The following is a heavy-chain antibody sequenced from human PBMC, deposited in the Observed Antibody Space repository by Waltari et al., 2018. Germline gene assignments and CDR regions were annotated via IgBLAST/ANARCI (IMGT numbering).Heavy chain of an antibody. D-gene: IGHD3-10*01. CDR1: GFTVSPTY. J-gene: IGHJ4*02. CDR3: AGHGYFGSGSHYFDS. CDR2: IYAGGTT. Sequence: EVQLVDSGGGLLQPGGSLILSRAASGFTVSPTYLSWVRQAPGKGLEWVAVIYAGGTTYYPDSVRGRFTISRDTSKNTVYLQMNSLRPEDTAVYYCAGHGYFGSGSHYFDSWGQGTLVTVSS. V-gene: IGHV3-66*02.